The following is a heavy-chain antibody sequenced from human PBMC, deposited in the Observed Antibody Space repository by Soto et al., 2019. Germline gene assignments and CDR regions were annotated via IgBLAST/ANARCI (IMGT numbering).Heavy chain of an antibody. CDR3: ARDARDGDPRGWFDP. D-gene: IGHD3-10*01. V-gene: IGHV1-46*01. Sequence: APVRVSCAASGYTFTSCYMHWVRQAPGQGIEWMGIITPSGGSTSYAQKFQGRVTRTRDTSTSTVYMELSSLRSEDTAVYYCARDARDGDPRGWFDPWGQGTLVTVSS. J-gene: IGHJ5*02. CDR2: ITPSGGST. CDR1: GYTFTSCY.